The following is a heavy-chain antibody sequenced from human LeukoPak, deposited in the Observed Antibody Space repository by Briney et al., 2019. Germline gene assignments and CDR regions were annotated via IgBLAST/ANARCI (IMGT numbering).Heavy chain of an antibody. D-gene: IGHD6-13*01. Sequence: QSGGSLRLSCAASGFTFSSYSMNWVRQAPGKGLEWVSYISSSSSTIYYADSVKGRFTISRDNAKNSLYLQMNSLRAEDTAVYYCAREYSSSWSNWYFDLWGRGTLVTVSS. CDR3: AREYSSSWSNWYFDL. CDR2: ISSSSSTI. CDR1: GFTFSSYS. V-gene: IGHV3-48*01. J-gene: IGHJ2*01.